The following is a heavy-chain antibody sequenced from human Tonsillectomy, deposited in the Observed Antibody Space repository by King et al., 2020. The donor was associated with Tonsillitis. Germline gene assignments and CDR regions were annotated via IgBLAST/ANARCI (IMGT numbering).Heavy chain of an antibody. CDR3: ARALWQPPVRHWYFDL. D-gene: IGHD6-13*01. Sequence: VQLVESGGGLVQPGGSLRLSCAASGFTLSTYWMSWVRQAPGKGLEWVANIKQDGSEKYYVDSVKGRFTISRDNAKNSLYLQMNSLRAEDTAVYYCARALWQPPVRHWYFDLWGRGTLVTVSS. V-gene: IGHV3-7*03. CDR2: IKQDGSEK. J-gene: IGHJ2*01. CDR1: GFTLSTYW.